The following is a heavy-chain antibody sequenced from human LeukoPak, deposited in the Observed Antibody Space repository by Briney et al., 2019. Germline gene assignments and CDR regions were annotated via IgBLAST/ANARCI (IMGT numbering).Heavy chain of an antibody. Sequence: SVTVSCKASGGTFISYAISWVRQAPGQGLEWMGGIIPIFGTANYAQKFQGRVTITADKSTSTAYMELSSLRSEDTAVYYCARRTMVRGVRNWFDPWGQGTLVTVSS. CDR2: IIPIFGTA. CDR3: ARRTMVRGVRNWFDP. V-gene: IGHV1-69*06. J-gene: IGHJ5*02. CDR1: GGTFISYA. D-gene: IGHD3-10*01.